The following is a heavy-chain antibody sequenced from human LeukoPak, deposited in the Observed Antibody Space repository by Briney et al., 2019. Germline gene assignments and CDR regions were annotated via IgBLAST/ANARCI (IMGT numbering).Heavy chain of an antibody. CDR2: ITSDGSST. J-gene: IGHJ2*01. V-gene: IGHV3-74*01. Sequence: GGSLRLSCAASGFTFSDYWMHWVRRAPGKGLVWVTRITSDGSSTTYADSVKGRFTISRHNAKNTLYLQMNSRRAEETAIYYCARVTSLRCFDLWGRGPLVTVSS. D-gene: IGHD2-2*01. CDR3: ARVTSLRCFDL. CDR1: GFTFSDYW.